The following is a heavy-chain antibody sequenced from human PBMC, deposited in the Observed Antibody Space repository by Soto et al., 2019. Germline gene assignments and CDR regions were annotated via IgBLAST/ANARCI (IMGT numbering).Heavy chain of an antibody. CDR2: IWYDGSNK. D-gene: IGHD3-3*01. Sequence: PGGPQRLSKTASGFTFRNYGRRWVRQAPGKGLEWVAVIWYDGSNKYYADSVKGRFTISRDNSKNTLYLQMNSLRAEDTAVYYCARDRGTYYDFWSGYSYYYYYGMDVWGQGTTVTVSS. V-gene: IGHV3-33*01. CDR1: GFTFRNYG. CDR3: ARDRGTYYDFWSGYSYYYYYGMDV. J-gene: IGHJ6*02.